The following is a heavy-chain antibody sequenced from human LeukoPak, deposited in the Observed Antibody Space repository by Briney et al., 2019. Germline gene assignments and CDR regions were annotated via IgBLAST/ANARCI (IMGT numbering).Heavy chain of an antibody. D-gene: IGHD6-19*01. CDR3: AKDGAAVAVQDY. Sequence: PGGSLRLSCAASAFTFSDYWMTWVRQTPGKGLERVANINNHGSETYYADSVKGRFTISRDNSKNTLYLQMNSLRAEDTAVYYCAKDGAAVAVQDYWGQGTLVTVSS. CDR2: INNHGSET. V-gene: IGHV3-7*01. CDR1: AFTFSDYW. J-gene: IGHJ4*02.